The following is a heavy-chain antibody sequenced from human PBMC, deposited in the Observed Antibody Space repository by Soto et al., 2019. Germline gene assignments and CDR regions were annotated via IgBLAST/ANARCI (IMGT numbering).Heavy chain of an antibody. CDR3: AREVVVVMPNCFDP. CDR2: INVGNGNT. CDR1: GYTFTSYA. D-gene: IGHD3-22*01. Sequence: QVQLVQSGAEVKEPGASVKVSCRTSGYTFTSYAIHWVRQAPGQRPEWMGWINVGNGNTKYSQSFQGRVTITRDTSASTAYMELSSLRSEDTAVYFCAREVVVVMPNCFDPWGQGTLVTVSS. J-gene: IGHJ5*02. V-gene: IGHV1-3*01.